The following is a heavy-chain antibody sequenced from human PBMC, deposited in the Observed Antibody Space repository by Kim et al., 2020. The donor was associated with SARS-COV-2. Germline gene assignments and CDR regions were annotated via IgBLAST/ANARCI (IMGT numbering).Heavy chain of an antibody. J-gene: IGHJ4*02. Sequence: SLKSRVTISVDTSKNQFSLKLSSVTAADTAVYYCARDRSSRYDSSGYYLYWGQGTLVTVSS. D-gene: IGHD3-22*01. V-gene: IGHV4-39*07. CDR3: ARDRSSRYDSSGYYLY.